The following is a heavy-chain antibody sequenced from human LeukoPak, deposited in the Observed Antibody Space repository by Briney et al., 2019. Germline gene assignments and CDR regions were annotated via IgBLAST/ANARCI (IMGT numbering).Heavy chain of an antibody. Sequence: GGSLRLSCAASGFTFSSYAIHWVRQAPGKGLEWVAVISYDGSNKYYADSVKGRFTISRDNSKNTLYLQMNSLRAEDTAVYYCAKLRTMAVDYWGQGTLVTVSS. CDR2: ISYDGSNK. V-gene: IGHV3-30-3*02. D-gene: IGHD4/OR15-4a*01. CDR1: GFTFSSYA. CDR3: AKLRTMAVDY. J-gene: IGHJ4*02.